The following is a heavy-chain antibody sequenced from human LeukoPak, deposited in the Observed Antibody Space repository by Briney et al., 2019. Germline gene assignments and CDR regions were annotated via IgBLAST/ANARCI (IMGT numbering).Heavy chain of an antibody. Sequence: PGGSLRLSCAASGFTFDDYGMSWVRQAPGKGLEWVSGINWNGGSTGYADSVKGRFTISRDNAKNSLYLQMNSLRAEDTAVYYCAKSTLGDYVYYFYGMDVWGQGTTVTVSS. V-gene: IGHV3-20*04. J-gene: IGHJ6*02. D-gene: IGHD4-17*01. CDR1: GFTFDDYG. CDR2: INWNGGST. CDR3: AKSTLGDYVYYFYGMDV.